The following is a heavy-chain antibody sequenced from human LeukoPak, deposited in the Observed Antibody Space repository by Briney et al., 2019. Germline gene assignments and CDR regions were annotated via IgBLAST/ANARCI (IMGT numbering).Heavy chain of an antibody. Sequence: SETLSLTCTVSGGSISSYSWSWIRQPAGKGLEWIGRIYTSGSTNYNPSLKSRVTMSVDTSKNQFSLKLSSVTAADTAVYYCARVQRYFDWLLLGAFDIWGQGTMVTVSS. CDR3: ARVQRYFDWLLLGAFDI. V-gene: IGHV4-4*07. D-gene: IGHD3-9*01. CDR2: IYTSGST. J-gene: IGHJ3*02. CDR1: GGSISSYS.